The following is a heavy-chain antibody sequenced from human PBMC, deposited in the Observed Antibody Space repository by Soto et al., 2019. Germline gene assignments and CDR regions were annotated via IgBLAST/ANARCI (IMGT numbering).Heavy chain of an antibody. CDR2: ISGSGGST. CDR1: GFTFSSYA. CDR3: AKDGYIAAAWLDY. Sequence: PGGSLRLSCAASGFTFSSYAMSWVRQAPGKGLEWVSAISGSGGSTYYADSVRGRFTIPRDNSKNTLYLQMNSLRAEDTAVYYCAKDGYIAAAWLDYWGQGTLVTVSS. D-gene: IGHD6-13*01. J-gene: IGHJ4*02. V-gene: IGHV3-23*01.